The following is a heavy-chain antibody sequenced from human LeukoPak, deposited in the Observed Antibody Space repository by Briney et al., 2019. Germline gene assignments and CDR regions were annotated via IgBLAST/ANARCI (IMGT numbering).Heavy chain of an antibody. V-gene: IGHV3-30*04. CDR1: GFTFSSYA. CDR3: ARDSVGYCSGGSCRYFDC. Sequence: GGSLRLSCAASGFTFSSYAMHWVRQAPGKGLEWVAVISYDGSNKYYADSVKGRFTISRDNSKNTLYLQMNSLRAEDTAVYYCARDSVGYCSGGSCRYFDCWGQGTLVTVSS. D-gene: IGHD2-15*01. CDR2: ISYDGSNK. J-gene: IGHJ4*02.